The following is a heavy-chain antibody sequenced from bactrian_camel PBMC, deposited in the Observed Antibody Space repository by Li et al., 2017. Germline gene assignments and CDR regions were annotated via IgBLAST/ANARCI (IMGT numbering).Heavy chain of an antibody. V-gene: IGHV3-2*01. CDR3: ARGPENLWEYGY. CDR1: SNTLKYC. J-gene: IGHJ4*01. CDR2: IYNDESAYPDGSKR. Sequence: HVQLVESGGGSVQAGGSMRLSCLASSNTLKYCLGWFRQAPGKGPEWVSSIYNDESAYPDGSKRVYADSVKGRFTISRDNAKNAVYLQMNSLKTEDTAVYYCARGPENLWEYGYWGQGTQVTVS.